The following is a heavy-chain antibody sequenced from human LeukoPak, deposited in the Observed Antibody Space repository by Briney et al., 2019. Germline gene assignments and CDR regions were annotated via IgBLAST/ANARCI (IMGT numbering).Heavy chain of an antibody. CDR2: IYHSGDT. Sequence: SETLSLTCTVSGGSIINYYWSWIRQPPGKGLEWIGYIYHSGDTNHNPSLKSRVTISTDTSKNQFSQELSSVTAADTAVYYCARHPFATPFDYWGQGILVTVSS. V-gene: IGHV4-59*08. CDR1: GGSIINYY. J-gene: IGHJ4*02. CDR3: ARHPFATPFDY. D-gene: IGHD2-15*01.